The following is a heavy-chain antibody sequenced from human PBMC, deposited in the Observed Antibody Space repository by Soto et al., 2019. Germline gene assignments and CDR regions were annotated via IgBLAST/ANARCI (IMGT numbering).Heavy chain of an antibody. J-gene: IGHJ4*02. D-gene: IGHD6-19*01. V-gene: IGHV3-21*01. CDR1: GFTFSSYS. CDR3: ARDLGYSSGICYY. Sequence: EVQLVESGGGLVKPGGSLRLSCAASGFTFSSYSMNWVRQAPGKGLEWVSSISSSSSYIYYADSVKGRFTISRDNAKNSRYLKMNSLRAEDTAVYYCARDLGYSSGICYYWGQGTLVTVSS. CDR2: ISSSSSYI.